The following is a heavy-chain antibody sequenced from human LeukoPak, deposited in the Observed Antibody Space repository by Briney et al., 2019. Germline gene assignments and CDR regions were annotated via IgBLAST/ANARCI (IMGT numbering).Heavy chain of an antibody. CDR2: ISSSGSTI. V-gene: IGHV3-48*03. J-gene: IGHJ5*02. Sequence: SGGSLRLSCAAYGFTFSSYEMNWVRQAPGKGLEWVSYISSSGSTIYYADSVKGRFTISRDNAKNSLYLQMNSLRAEDTAVYYCARAPRFRLVGVPKGPFDPWGQGTLVTVSS. CDR3: ARAPRFRLVGVPKGPFDP. CDR1: GFTFSSYE. D-gene: IGHD3-10*01.